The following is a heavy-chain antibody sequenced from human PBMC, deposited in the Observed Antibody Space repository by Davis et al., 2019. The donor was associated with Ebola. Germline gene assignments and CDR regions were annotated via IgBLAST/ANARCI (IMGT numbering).Heavy chain of an antibody. J-gene: IGHJ6*02. CDR3: AREAYCGGDCYSFYYYYGMDV. Sequence: ASVKVSCKASGYTFTSYGISWVRQAPGQGLEWMGWISAYNGNTNYAQKLQGRVTMTTDTSTSTAYMELRSLRSDDTAVYYCAREAYCGGDCYSFYYYYGMDVWGQGTTVTVSS. CDR1: GYTFTSYG. CDR2: ISAYNGNT. D-gene: IGHD2-21*02. V-gene: IGHV1-18*01.